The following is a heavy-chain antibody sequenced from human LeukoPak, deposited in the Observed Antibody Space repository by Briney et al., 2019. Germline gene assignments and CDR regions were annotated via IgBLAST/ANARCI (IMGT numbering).Heavy chain of an antibody. CDR2: IYYSGST. Sequence: PSETLSLTCTVSGASISSYYWNWIRQPPGKGLEWIGYIYYSGSTNYNPSLKSRVTISVDRSKNQFSLKLSSVTAADTAVYYCARRASPYYDSSGGFDYWGQGTLVTVSS. CDR3: ARRASPYYDSSGGFDY. CDR1: GASISSYY. V-gene: IGHV4-59*12. J-gene: IGHJ4*02. D-gene: IGHD3-22*01.